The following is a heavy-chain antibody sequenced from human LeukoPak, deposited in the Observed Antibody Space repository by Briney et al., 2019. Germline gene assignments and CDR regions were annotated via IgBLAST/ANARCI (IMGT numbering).Heavy chain of an antibody. CDR3: ARPDYSNYWFDP. V-gene: IGHV4-39*01. CDR2: IYYSGST. CDR1: GGSISSSSYY. J-gene: IGHJ5*02. D-gene: IGHD4-11*01. Sequence: SETLSLTCTVSGGSISSSSYYWGWIRQPPGKGLEWIGSIYYSGSTYYNPSLKSRVTISVDTSKNQFSLKLSSVTAADTAVYYCARPDYSNYWFDPWGQGTLVTVSS.